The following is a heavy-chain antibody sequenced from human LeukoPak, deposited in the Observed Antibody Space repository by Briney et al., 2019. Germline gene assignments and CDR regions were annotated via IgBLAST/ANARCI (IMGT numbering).Heavy chain of an antibody. V-gene: IGHV4-59*01. Sequence: SETLSLTCTVSGGSISSYYWSWIRQLPGKGLEWIGYIYYSGSTNYNPSLKSRVTISVDTSKNQFSLKLSSVTAADTAVYYCARDGHGCSGGSCLDYWGQGTLVTVSS. J-gene: IGHJ4*02. CDR2: IYYSGST. D-gene: IGHD2-15*01. CDR3: ARDGHGCSGGSCLDY. CDR1: GGSISSYY.